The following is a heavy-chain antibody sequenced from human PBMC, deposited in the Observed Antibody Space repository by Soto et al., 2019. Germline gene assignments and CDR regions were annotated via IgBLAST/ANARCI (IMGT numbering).Heavy chain of an antibody. J-gene: IGHJ4*02. Sequence: EVQLVESGGGLVQPGRSLRLSCAASGFTFDDYAMHWVRQAPGKGLEWVSGISWNSGSIGYADSVKGRFTISRDNAKNSLYLQMNSLRAEDTALYYCAKENYGDYAEYFDYWGQGTLVTVSS. CDR3: AKENYGDYAEYFDY. CDR1: GFTFDDYA. CDR2: ISWNSGSI. D-gene: IGHD4-17*01. V-gene: IGHV3-9*01.